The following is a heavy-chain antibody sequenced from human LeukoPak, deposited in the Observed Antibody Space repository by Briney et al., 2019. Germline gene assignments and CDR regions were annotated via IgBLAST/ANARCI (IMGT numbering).Heavy chain of an antibody. V-gene: IGHV3-30*04. D-gene: IGHD2-15*01. Sequence: GGSLRLSCAASGFTFSSYAMHWVRQAPGKGLEWVAVISYDGSNKYYADSVKGRFTISRDNSKNTLHLQMNSLRAEDTAVYYCASLQRAVVVAAAFDYWGQGTLVTVSS. CDR3: ASLQRAVVVAAAFDY. CDR2: ISYDGSNK. CDR1: GFTFSSYA. J-gene: IGHJ4*02.